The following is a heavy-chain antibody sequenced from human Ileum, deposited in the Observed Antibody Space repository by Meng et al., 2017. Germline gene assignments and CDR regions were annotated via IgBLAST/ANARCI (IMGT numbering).Heavy chain of an antibody. J-gene: IGHJ1*01. CDR2: ISAYLGSK. CDR1: GYTFSIYA. V-gene: IGHV1-18*01. D-gene: IGHD3-10*01. CDR3: RRERGVGGEDLDD. Sequence: QVQLVQSAAEGKKHGAAVKGSCKTSGYTFSIYAISRVRQAPGQGLEWMGWISAYLGSKIYAQKFRGRHTRSTHIAGSRTYIEVRDETSDVTAVYCGRRERGVGGEDLDDWGQGTPVTVSS.